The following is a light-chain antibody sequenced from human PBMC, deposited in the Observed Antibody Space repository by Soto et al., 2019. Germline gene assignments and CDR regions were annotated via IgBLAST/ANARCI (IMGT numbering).Light chain of an antibody. CDR1: QSVSSY. CDR2: DAS. V-gene: IGKV3-11*01. J-gene: IGKJ1*01. CDR3: QQRSNLPWT. Sequence: EIMLTQSPATLSLSPGERATLSCRASQSVSSYLAWYQQKPGQAPRLLIYDASNRATGIPVRFSGSGSGADFTLTISSLEPEDFAVYYCQQRSNLPWTFGQGTKVDIK.